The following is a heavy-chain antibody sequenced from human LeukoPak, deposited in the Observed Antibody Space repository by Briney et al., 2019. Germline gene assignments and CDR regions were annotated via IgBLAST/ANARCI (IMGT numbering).Heavy chain of an antibody. V-gene: IGHV4-31*03. CDR3: ASGMYFFDY. D-gene: IGHD1-26*01. J-gene: IGHJ4*02. CDR2: TYDSGST. Sequence: SETLSLTCIVSGGSIRSGAYNWSWIRQHPGKGLEWIGYTYDSGSTNYNPSLKSRVTISVDTSKNHFSLKLSSVTAADTAVYYCASGMYFFDYWGQGTLVTVSS. CDR1: GGSIRSGAYN.